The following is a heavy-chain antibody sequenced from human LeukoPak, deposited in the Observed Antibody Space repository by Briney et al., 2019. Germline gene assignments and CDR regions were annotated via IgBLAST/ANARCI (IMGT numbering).Heavy chain of an antibody. J-gene: IGHJ4*02. D-gene: IGHD2-15*01. Sequence: QPGGSLRLSCAVSGFTFCIYWTQWVRRAPGKGLVWVSRIKSDGSSTSYADFVKGRSTISRDNAKNTLYLQMNSLRAEDTAVYYCARYPWMCSGGSCYSHFDFWGQGTLVTVSS. CDR1: GFTFCIYW. V-gene: IGHV3-74*01. CDR2: IKSDGSST. CDR3: ARYPWMCSGGSCYSHFDF.